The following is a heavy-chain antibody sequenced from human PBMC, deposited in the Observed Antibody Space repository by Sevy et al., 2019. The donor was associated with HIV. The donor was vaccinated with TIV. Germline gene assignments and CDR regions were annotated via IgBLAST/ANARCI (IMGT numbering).Heavy chain of an antibody. Sequence: SETLSLTCTVSGGSISSYYWSWIRQPPGKGLEWIGYIYYSGSTNYNPSLKSRVTISVDTSKNQFSLKLSSVTAADTAVYYCARDYCGGGWYGLYYYYGMDVWGQGTTVTVSS. CDR2: IYYSGST. V-gene: IGHV4-59*13. J-gene: IGHJ6*02. D-gene: IGHD2-21*02. CDR3: ARDYCGGGWYGLYYYYGMDV. CDR1: GGSISSYY.